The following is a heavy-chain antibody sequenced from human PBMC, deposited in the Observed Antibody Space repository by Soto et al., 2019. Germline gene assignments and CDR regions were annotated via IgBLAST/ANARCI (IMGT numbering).Heavy chain of an antibody. D-gene: IGHD3-3*01. V-gene: IGHV4-31*03. CDR3: ARDQRGRITIFGVVSLGGYGMDV. CDR1: GGSISSGGYY. Sequence: QVQLQESGPGLVKPSQTLSLTCTVSGGSISSGGYYWSWIRQHPGKGLEWIGYIYYSGSTYYNPSLKSRVTISVDTSKNQFSLKLSSVTAADTAVYYCARDQRGRITIFGVVSLGGYGMDVWGQGTTVTVSS. CDR2: IYYSGST. J-gene: IGHJ6*02.